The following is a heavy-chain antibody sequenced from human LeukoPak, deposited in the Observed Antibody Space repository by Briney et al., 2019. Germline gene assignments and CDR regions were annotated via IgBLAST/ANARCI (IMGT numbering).Heavy chain of an antibody. V-gene: IGHV1-2*02. Sequence: ASVKVSCKASGYTFTGYYIHWVRQAPGQGLEWMGWINPNSGGTNYAQKFQGRVTMTRDTSISTAYMELSRLRSDDTAVYYCARDTAAWELRTILDYWGQGTLVTVSS. CDR3: ARDTAAWELRTILDY. CDR2: INPNSGGT. CDR1: GYTFTGYY. J-gene: IGHJ4*02. D-gene: IGHD1-26*01.